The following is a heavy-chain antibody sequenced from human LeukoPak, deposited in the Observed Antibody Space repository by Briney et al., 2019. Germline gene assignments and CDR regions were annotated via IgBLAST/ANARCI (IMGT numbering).Heavy chain of an antibody. D-gene: IGHD3-16*01. J-gene: IGHJ5*02. Sequence: SETLSLTGAVYGGSFSGYYWSWIRQPPGKGLEWIGEINHSGSTNYNPSLKSRVTISVDTSKNQFSLKLSSVTAADTAVYYCARPLRAGLGFDPWGQGTLITVSS. CDR3: ARPLRAGLGFDP. V-gene: IGHV4-34*01. CDR2: INHSGST. CDR1: GGSFSGYY.